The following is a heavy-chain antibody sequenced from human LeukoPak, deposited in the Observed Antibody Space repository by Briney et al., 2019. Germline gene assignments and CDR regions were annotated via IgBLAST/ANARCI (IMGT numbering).Heavy chain of an antibody. CDR1: GASISSYY. J-gene: IGHJ4*02. CDR2: IFYRGST. Sequence: SETLSLTCTVYGASISSYYWSWIRQPPGKGLEWIGYIFYRGSTNYNPSLKSRVTISVDTSKNQFSLKLSSVTAADTAVYYCASGPYPAAGTDHQFDYWGQGTLVTVSS. CDR3: ASGPYPAAGTDHQFDY. D-gene: IGHD6-13*01. V-gene: IGHV4-59*01.